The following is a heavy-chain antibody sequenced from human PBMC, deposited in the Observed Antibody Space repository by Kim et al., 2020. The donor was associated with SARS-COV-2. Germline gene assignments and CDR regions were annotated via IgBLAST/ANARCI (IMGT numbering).Heavy chain of an antibody. CDR3: ARDEWIVGATGTVGY. Sequence: SVKGRFTNSRDNAKKSLYLKMNSVRAEDTAVYYCARDEWIVGATGTVGYWGPGTLVTVSS. V-gene: IGHV3-11*01. D-gene: IGHD1-26*01. J-gene: IGHJ4*02.